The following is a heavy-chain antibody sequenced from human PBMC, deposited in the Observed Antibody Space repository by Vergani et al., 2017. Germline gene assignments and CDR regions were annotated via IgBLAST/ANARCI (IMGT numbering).Heavy chain of an antibody. CDR3: TTDPRYCGDGSCYWLRDHHYYGMDV. Sequence: EVQLVESGGGIVKPGGSLRLSCVASGFSFRNAWMNWVRRTPGKGLEWVGRIKSTFDRGTTDYAAAVKGRFTISRDDSKNTLFLQMNGLNTEDIGVYYCTTDPRYCGDGSCYWLRDHHYYGMDVWGRGTTVTVSS. V-gene: IGHV3-15*07. CDR2: IKSTFDRGTT. J-gene: IGHJ6*02. CDR1: GFSFRNAW. D-gene: IGHD2-21*01.